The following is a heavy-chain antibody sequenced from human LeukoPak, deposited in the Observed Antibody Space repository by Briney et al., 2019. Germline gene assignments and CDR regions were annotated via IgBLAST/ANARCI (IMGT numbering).Heavy chain of an antibody. CDR1: GFTFSSYA. Sequence: GASLILYCAPSGFTFSSYAIIWVRQALVHGLEWVSYIRSSGDMIYYADSVKGRFTISRDNAKKSVYLQMNSLRDEDTAVYYCVRDPDALDYWGQGTQVTVSS. CDR3: VRDPDALDY. CDR2: IRSSGDMI. V-gene: IGHV3-48*02. J-gene: IGHJ4*02.